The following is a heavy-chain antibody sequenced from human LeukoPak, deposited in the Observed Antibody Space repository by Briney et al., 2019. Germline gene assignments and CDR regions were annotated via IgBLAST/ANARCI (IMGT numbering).Heavy chain of an antibody. CDR3: AREGGWFGPDY. CDR2: SYYSGST. Sequence: SETLFLTCTVSGGSISSSSYYWGWIRQPPGKGLEWIGSSYYSGSTYYNPSLKSRVTISVDTSKNQFSLKLSSVTAADTAVYYCAREGGWFGPDYWGQGTLVTVSS. CDR1: GGSISSSSYY. J-gene: IGHJ4*02. V-gene: IGHV4-39*07. D-gene: IGHD3-10*01.